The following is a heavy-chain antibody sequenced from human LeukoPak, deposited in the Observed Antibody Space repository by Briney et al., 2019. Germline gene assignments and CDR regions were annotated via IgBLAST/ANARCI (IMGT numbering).Heavy chain of an antibody. Sequence: GGSLRLSCAASGFSFSMYSMSWIRQAPGKGLEWVSVISDNGAVTFYGVSVKGRFTISRDNAKNSLYLHMNSLRAEDTAVYYCARVHGSVLMVYEATGYMDVWGNGNTITVS. CDR3: ARVHGSVLMVYEATGYMDV. J-gene: IGHJ6*03. CDR1: GFSFSMYS. CDR2: ISDNGAVT. D-gene: IGHD2-8*01. V-gene: IGHV3-21*01.